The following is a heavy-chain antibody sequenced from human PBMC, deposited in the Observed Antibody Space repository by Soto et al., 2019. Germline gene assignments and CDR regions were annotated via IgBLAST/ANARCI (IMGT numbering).Heavy chain of an antibody. CDR2: INEDGSER. CDR1: GFTIRMYW. J-gene: IGHJ4*02. D-gene: IGHD2-2*01. CDR3: AVHPATFEY. V-gene: IGHV3-7*03. Sequence: EVQMVESGGGLVQPGGPLRLSCAASGFTIRMYWMSWVRQAPGKGLEWVANINEDGSERDYVDSVRGRFTLSRDNAKNSLDLDMSSLRAEETAVYYCAVHPATFEYWGQGTLVTVSS.